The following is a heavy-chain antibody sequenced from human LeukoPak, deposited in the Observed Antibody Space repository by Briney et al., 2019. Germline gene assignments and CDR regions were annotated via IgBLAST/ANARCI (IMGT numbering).Heavy chain of an antibody. Sequence: PSETLSLTCAVYGGSFSGYYWSWIRQPPGKGLEWIGEINHSGSTNYNPSLKSRVTISVDTSKNQFSLKLSAVTAADTAVYYCARRDYDILTGYLEFDYWGQGTLVTVSS. CDR1: GGSFSGYY. D-gene: IGHD3-9*01. CDR2: INHSGST. J-gene: IGHJ4*02. CDR3: ARRDYDILTGYLEFDY. V-gene: IGHV4-34*01.